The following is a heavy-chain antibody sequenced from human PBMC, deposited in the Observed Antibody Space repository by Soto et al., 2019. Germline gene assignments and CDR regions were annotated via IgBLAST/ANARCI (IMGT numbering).Heavy chain of an antibody. Sequence: QVQLVQSGAEVKKPGASVKVSCKASGYTFTSYDISWVRQAPGQGLEWMGWMNPNNGNTGYAQKFQGRVTMTRNTSKSTAYMELSSLRSEDTAVYYCARLLYCSGGSCYSYYYYYMDVWGKGTTVTVSS. CDR2: MNPNNGNT. V-gene: IGHV1-8*01. CDR1: GYTFTSYD. J-gene: IGHJ6*03. D-gene: IGHD2-15*01. CDR3: ARLLYCSGGSCYSYYYYYMDV.